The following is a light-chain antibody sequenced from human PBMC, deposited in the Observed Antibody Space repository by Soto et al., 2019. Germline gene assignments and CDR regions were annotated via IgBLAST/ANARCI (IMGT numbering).Light chain of an antibody. CDR1: QSLLHITGETF. J-gene: IGKJ1*01. Sequence: DVVMTQTPLSLSVAPGQPASISCKSSQSLLHITGETFLFWYLQKPGQSPQLLIYEVSTRVSGVPDRFSGSGSGTDFTLEISRVETDDVGIYYCQQYNSYSTFGQGTKVDIK. CDR2: EVS. CDR3: QQYNSYST. V-gene: IGKV2-29*03.